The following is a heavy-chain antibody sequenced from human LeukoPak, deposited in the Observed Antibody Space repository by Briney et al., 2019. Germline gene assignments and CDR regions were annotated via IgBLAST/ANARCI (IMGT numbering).Heavy chain of an antibody. CDR2: IYYSGST. J-gene: IGHJ6*02. CDR1: SXSISFYY. CDR3: ARHADRGNDYQRAMDV. D-gene: IGHD3-16*01. V-gene: IGHV4-59*08. Sequence: SETLSLTCTVSSXSISFYYGSWIRQPPGQGQEWIGYIYYSGSTDYNPSLKSRVTISADTSKNHFSLKLSSVTAADTAVYYCARHADRGNDYQRAMDVWGQGTTVTVSS.